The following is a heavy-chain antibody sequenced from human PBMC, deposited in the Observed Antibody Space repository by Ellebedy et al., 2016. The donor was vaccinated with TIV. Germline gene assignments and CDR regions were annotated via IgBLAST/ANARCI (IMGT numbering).Heavy chain of an antibody. Sequence: PGGSLRLSCAASGFTFSSYWMHWVRQGPGKGLIWVSRINPDGSSTSYADSVKGRFTISRDNAKNTMYLQMNSLKAEDTAVYYFAKDHFSTVAGYLDYWGQGTLFTVSS. D-gene: IGHD6-19*01. CDR3: AKDHFSTVAGYLDY. CDR2: INPDGSST. CDR1: GFTFSSYW. V-gene: IGHV3-74*01. J-gene: IGHJ4*02.